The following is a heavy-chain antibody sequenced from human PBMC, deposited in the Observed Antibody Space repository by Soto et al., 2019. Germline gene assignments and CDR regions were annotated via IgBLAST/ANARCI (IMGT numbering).Heavy chain of an antibody. J-gene: IGHJ4*02. Sequence: EVQLVESGGGLVKPGGSLKLSCAASGFIFSTYGMIWVRQAPGQGLEWVSSIESSSSYIYYSDSLKGRFTISRDNAKNSLYLQMNSLRAEDTAVYYCARVDGYTYPNDYWGQGTLVTVSS. CDR2: IESSSSYI. D-gene: IGHD5-12*01. V-gene: IGHV3-21*01. CDR1: GFIFSTYG. CDR3: ARVDGYTYPNDY.